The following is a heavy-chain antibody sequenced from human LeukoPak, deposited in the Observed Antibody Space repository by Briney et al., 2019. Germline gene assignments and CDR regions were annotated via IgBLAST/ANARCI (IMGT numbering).Heavy chain of an antibody. CDR3: ARDLGDIVVVPAAMKPRNWFDP. J-gene: IGHJ5*02. V-gene: IGHV1-2*02. CDR1: GYTFTGYY. CDR2: INPNGGGT. Sequence: ASVKVSCKASGYTFTGYYMHWVRQAPGQGLEWMGWINPNGGGTNYAQKFQGRVTMTRDTSISTAYMELSRLRSDDTAVYYCARDLGDIVVVPAAMKPRNWFDPWGQGTLVTVSS. D-gene: IGHD2-2*01.